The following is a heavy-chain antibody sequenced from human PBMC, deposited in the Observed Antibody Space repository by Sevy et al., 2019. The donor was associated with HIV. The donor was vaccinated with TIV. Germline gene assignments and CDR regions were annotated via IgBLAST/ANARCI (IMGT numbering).Heavy chain of an antibody. V-gene: IGHV3-23*01. CDR1: GFSFDSYG. Sequence: GGSLRLSCAVSGFSFDSYGMTWVRQAPGKGLEWVSAISGSGTRTYYADSVKGRFIISRDNSKNTLDLQMNSLRAEDTDIYYFAKGGGGHYDPDEIAYYFYYYNMDVWGKGTTVTVSS. J-gene: IGHJ6*03. D-gene: IGHD3-22*01. CDR2: ISGSGTRT. CDR3: AKGGGGHYDPDEIAYYFYYYNMDV.